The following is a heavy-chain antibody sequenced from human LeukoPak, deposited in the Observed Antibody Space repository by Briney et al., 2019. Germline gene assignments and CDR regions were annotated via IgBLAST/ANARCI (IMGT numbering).Heavy chain of an antibody. D-gene: IGHD6-19*01. CDR3: ANRLIAVAGTSHFDY. V-gene: IGHV4-39*01. Sequence: SETLSLTCTVSGGSISSSSYYWGWLRQPPGKGLEWIGSIYYSGSTYYNPSLKSRVTISVDTSKNQFSLKLSSVTAADTAVYYCANRLIAVAGTSHFDYWGQGTLVTVSS. J-gene: IGHJ4*02. CDR1: GGSISSSSYY. CDR2: IYYSGST.